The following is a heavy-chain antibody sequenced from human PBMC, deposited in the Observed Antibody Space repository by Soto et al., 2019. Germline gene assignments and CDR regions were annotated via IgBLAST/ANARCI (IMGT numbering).Heavy chain of an antibody. V-gene: IGHV1-69*01. J-gene: IGHJ6*02. CDR1: GGTFSSYA. CDR3: ARARGPRGGDGMDV. Sequence: QVQLVQSGAEVKKPGSSVKVSCKASGGTFSSYAISWVRQAPGRGLAGMGVIIPIFGTANYAQKFQGKITITADESTSTAYMEMSSLRSEDTAVYYCARARGPRGGDGMDVWGQGTTVTVSS. D-gene: IGHD2-21*01. CDR2: IIPIFGTA.